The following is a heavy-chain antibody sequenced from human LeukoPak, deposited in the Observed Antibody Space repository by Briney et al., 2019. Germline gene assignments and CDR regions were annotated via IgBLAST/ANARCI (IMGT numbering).Heavy chain of an antibody. D-gene: IGHD2-2*01. CDR1: GYSFNNYW. Sequence: GESLNISFEGSGYSFNNYWIAWVRQMPWKGLEWMGIIYPSDSDTRYRPSFQGQVTMSADKSSNIVYLQWSSLEASDTAKYFCARRSTISAFDAYVWGQGTMVIVSS. CDR3: ARRSTISAFDAYV. V-gene: IGHV5-51*01. J-gene: IGHJ3*01. CDR2: IYPSDSDT.